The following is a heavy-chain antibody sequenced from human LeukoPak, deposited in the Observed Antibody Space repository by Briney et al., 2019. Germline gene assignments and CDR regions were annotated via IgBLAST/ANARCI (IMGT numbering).Heavy chain of an antibody. Sequence: PGGSLRLSCAASGFTFDDYGMSWVRQAPGKGLEWVSGINWNGGSTGYADSVKGRFTISRDNAKNSLYLQMNSLRAEDTALYYCARGRRFLEWLLYPNDYWGQGTLVTVSS. CDR2: INWNGGST. D-gene: IGHD3-3*01. CDR1: GFTFDDYG. CDR3: ARGRRFLEWLLYPNDY. V-gene: IGHV3-20*04. J-gene: IGHJ4*02.